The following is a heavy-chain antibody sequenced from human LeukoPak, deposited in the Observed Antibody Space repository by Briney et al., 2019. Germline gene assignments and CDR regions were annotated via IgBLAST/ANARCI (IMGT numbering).Heavy chain of an antibody. CDR2: INPNSGGT. J-gene: IGHJ3*02. Sequence: ASVKVSCKASGYTFTGYYMHWVRQAPGQGLEWMGRINPNSGGTNYAQKFQGRVTMTRDTSISTAYMELSRLRSDDTAVYYCARVVTVGDAFDIWGQGTMVTVPS. V-gene: IGHV1-2*06. CDR1: GYTFTGYY. D-gene: IGHD4-11*01. CDR3: ARVVTVGDAFDI.